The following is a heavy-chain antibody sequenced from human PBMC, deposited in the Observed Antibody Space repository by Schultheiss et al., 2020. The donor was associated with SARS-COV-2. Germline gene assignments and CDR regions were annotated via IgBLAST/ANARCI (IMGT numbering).Heavy chain of an antibody. CDR1: GFTFSSYE. D-gene: IGHD3-22*01. CDR2: ISSSGSTI. J-gene: IGHJ4*02. Sequence: GGSLRLSCAASGFTFSSYEMNWVRQAPGKGLEWVSYISSSGSTIYYADSVKGRFTISRDNAKNSLYLQMNSLRAEDTAVYYCAREGVDSSGYYSTNSFDYWGQGTLVTVSS. V-gene: IGHV3-48*03. CDR3: AREGVDSSGYYSTNSFDY.